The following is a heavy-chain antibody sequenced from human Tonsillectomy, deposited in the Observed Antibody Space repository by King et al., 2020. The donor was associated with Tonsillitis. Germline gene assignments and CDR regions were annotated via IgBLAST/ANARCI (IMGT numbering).Heavy chain of an antibody. Sequence: VQLVESGGGVVQPGRSLRLSCAASGFTFSGYAIHWVRQAPGRGLECVTFISSDGTNKYYADSVKGRFTISRDNSRNTLYLQMNSLRAEDTAVYYCARSRYSSPPSYFDYWGQGTLVTVSS. CDR2: ISSDGTNK. J-gene: IGHJ4*02. CDR1: GFTFSGYA. CDR3: ARSRYSSPPSYFDY. V-gene: IGHV3-30*04. D-gene: IGHD6-19*01.